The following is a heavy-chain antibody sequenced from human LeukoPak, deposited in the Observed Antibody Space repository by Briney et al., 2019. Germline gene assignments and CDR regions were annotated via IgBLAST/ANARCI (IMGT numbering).Heavy chain of an antibody. V-gene: IGHV7-4-1*02. CDR2: INTNTGNP. J-gene: IGHJ4*02. CDR1: GYTLSTYA. CDR3: ARDPGAAAALGGTFDF. Sequence: GASVKVSCKASGYTLSTYAMNWVRQAPGQGLEWMGLINTNTGNPSYAQGFTGRFVFSLDTSVSTAYLQINNLKAEDTAIYYCARDPGAAAALGGTFDFWGQGTLVTVSS. D-gene: IGHD6-13*01.